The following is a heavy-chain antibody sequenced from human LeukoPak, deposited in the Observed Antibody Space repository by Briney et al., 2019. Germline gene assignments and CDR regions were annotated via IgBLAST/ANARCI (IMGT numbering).Heavy chain of an antibody. CDR2: ISISSRYI. CDR3: ARVAYYGDYSGRKHDAFDI. CDR1: GFTFTTYS. V-gene: IGHV3-21*01. Sequence: GGSLRLSCAASGFTFTTYSMNWVRQAPGKGLEWVSSISISSRYIYYADSVKGRFTISRDNAKNSLYLQMNSLRAEDTAVYYCARVAYYGDYSGRKHDAFDIWGQGTMVTVSS. J-gene: IGHJ3*02. D-gene: IGHD4-17*01.